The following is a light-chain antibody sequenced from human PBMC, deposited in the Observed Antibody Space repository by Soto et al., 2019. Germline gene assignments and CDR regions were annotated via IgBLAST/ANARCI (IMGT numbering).Light chain of an antibody. J-gene: IGLJ2*01. CDR3: SSYTGSGTVV. CDR1: SSDVGDYNY. Sequence: QSALTQPASVSGSPGQSITISCTGTSSDVGDYNYVSWYQQHPDKAPNLMIYEVSNRPSGVSSRFSGSKSGNTASLTISGLQAEDEADYYCSSYTGSGTVVFGGGTKVTVL. V-gene: IGLV2-14*01. CDR2: EVS.